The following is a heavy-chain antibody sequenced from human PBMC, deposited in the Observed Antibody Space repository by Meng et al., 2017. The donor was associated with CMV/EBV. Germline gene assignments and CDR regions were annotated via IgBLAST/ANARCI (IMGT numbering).Heavy chain of an antibody. V-gene: IGHV3-74*01. J-gene: IGHJ4*02. Sequence: GESLKISCAASGFTVSSNYMSWVRQAPGKGLEWVSRINSDGSSTSYADSVKGRFTISRDNAKNTLYLQMNSLRAEDTAVYYCARLGVPAAIHYFDYWGQGTLVTVSS. CDR2: INSDGSST. CDR3: ARLGVPAAIHYFDY. D-gene: IGHD2-2*02. CDR1: GFTVSSNY.